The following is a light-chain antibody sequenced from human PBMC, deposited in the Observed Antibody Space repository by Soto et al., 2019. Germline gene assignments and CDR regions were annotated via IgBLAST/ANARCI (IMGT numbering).Light chain of an antibody. CDR1: SSDVGGYDY. Sequence: QSALTQPPSASGSPGQSGAISCTGTSSDVGGYDYVSWYQQHPGKAPKLMIYEVNKRPSGVPDRFSGSKSVNTASLTVSGLQAEDEDHYYCSSYGGNNNLVFGGGTKLTVL. J-gene: IGLJ2*01. CDR2: EVN. CDR3: SSYGGNNNLV. V-gene: IGLV2-8*01.